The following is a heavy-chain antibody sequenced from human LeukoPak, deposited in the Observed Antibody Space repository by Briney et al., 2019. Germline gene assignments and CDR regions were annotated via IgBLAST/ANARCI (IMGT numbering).Heavy chain of an antibody. V-gene: IGHV3-15*01. Sequence: GGSLRLSCAASGFTFSSYAMHWVRQAPGKGLEWVGRIRSKTDGGTIDYAAPVKGRFTISRDDSKNTLYLQMKSLKTEDTAVYYCTTGPSPIRIVGRNTTIDYWGQGTLVTVSS. CDR3: TTGPSPIRIVGRNTTIDY. CDR1: GFTFSSYA. D-gene: IGHD1-26*01. CDR2: IRSKTDGGTI. J-gene: IGHJ4*02.